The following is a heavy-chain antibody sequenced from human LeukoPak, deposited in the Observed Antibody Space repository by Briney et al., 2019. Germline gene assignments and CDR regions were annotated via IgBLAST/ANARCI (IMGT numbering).Heavy chain of an antibody. CDR2: ISSSGTYL. Sequence: PGGSLRLSCAASGFTFSNYAMHWVRQAPGKGLEWVSSISSSGTYLYYADSVKGRFTISRDNAKDSLYLQMNSLGVEDTAVYFCARGLFGVINPTDYWGQGTLVTVSS. D-gene: IGHD3-3*01. J-gene: IGHJ4*02. CDR1: GFTFSNYA. V-gene: IGHV3-21*01. CDR3: ARGLFGVINPTDY.